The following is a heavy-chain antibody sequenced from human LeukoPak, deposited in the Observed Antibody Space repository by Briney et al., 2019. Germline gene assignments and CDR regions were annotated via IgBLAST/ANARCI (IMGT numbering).Heavy chain of an antibody. V-gene: IGHV4-61*02. D-gene: IGHD6-13*01. J-gene: IGHJ3*02. Sequence: PSETLSLTCTVSGGSISTSSYYWGWIRQPAGKELEWIGRIYTSGSTNYNPSLKSRVTISVDTSKNQFSLKLSSVTAADTAVYYCARDTSSTWYFYAFDIWGQGTMVTVSS. CDR2: IYTSGST. CDR1: GGSISTSSYY. CDR3: ARDTSSTWYFYAFDI.